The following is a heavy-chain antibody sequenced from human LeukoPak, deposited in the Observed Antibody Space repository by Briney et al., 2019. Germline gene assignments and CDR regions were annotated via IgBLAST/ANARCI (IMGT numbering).Heavy chain of an antibody. V-gene: IGHV3-7*03. CDR1: GFTFSTYW. CDR3: ASKGYCSGGSCYGNWYFDL. Sequence: GGSLRLSCAASGFTFSTYWMSWVRQAPGKGLECVANIKRDGSEKYYVDSVKGRFTIFRDDAKSSLYLQMNSLRAEDTAVYYCASKGYCSGGSCYGNWYFDLWGRGTLVTVSS. J-gene: IGHJ2*01. D-gene: IGHD2-15*01. CDR2: IKRDGSEK.